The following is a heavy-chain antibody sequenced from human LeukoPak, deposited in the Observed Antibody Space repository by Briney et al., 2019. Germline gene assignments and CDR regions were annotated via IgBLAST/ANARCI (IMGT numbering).Heavy chain of an antibody. D-gene: IGHD1-26*01. CDR2: ISSSGSTI. CDR3: ARVEWELLSPIDY. J-gene: IGHJ4*02. V-gene: IGHV3-48*03. CDR1: GFTFSSYE. Sequence: GGSLRLSCAASGFTFSSYEMNWVRQAPGKGLEWVSYISSSGSTIYYADSVKGRFTISRDNAKNPLYLQMNSLRGEDTAVYYCARVEWELLSPIDYWGQGTLVTVSS.